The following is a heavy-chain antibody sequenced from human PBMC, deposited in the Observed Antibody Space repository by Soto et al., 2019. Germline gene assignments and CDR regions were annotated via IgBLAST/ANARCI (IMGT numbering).Heavy chain of an antibody. Sequence: EVQLVESGGGLVQPGGSLRLSCAAPGFTFSSYSMNWVRQAPGKGLEWVSYISSSSSTIYYADSVKGRFTISRDNAKNSLYLQMNSLRAEDTAVYYCATVVVAATGGAFDIWGQGTMVTVSS. J-gene: IGHJ3*02. CDR2: ISSSSSTI. CDR3: ATVVVAATGGAFDI. V-gene: IGHV3-48*01. CDR1: GFTFSSYS. D-gene: IGHD2-15*01.